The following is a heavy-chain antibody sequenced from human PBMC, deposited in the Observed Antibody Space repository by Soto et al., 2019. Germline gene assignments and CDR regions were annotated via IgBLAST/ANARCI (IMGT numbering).Heavy chain of an antibody. CDR3: AKDWVAVAGPQLTDAFDI. D-gene: IGHD6-19*01. J-gene: IGHJ3*02. V-gene: IGHV3-23*01. Sequence: GGSLRLSCAASGFTFSSYAMSWVRQAPGRGLEWVSAISGSGGSTYYADSVKGRFTISRDNSKNTLYLQMNSLRAEDTAVYYCAKDWVAVAGPQLTDAFDIWGQGTMVTVSS. CDR2: ISGSGGST. CDR1: GFTFSSYA.